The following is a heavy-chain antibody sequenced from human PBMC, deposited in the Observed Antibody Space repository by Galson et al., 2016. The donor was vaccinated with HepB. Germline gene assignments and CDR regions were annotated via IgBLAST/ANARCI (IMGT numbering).Heavy chain of an antibody. CDR3: AGEFDLGSGSYPS. CDR2: VSARSDYI. Sequence: SLRLSCAASGFIFSNYHMNWVRQPPGKGLEWVACVSARSDYIYYSESMKGRFTISRDNAKDSVYLQMNSLGVEDTAMYYCAGEFDLGSGSYPSWGQGTLVSVSS. D-gene: IGHD3-10*01. V-gene: IGHV3-21*01. CDR1: GFIFSNYH. J-gene: IGHJ4*02.